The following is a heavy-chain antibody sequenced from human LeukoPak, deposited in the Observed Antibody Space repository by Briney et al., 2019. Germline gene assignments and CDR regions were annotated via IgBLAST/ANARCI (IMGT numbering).Heavy chain of an antibody. Sequence: QSGGSLRLSCAASGFTFSSYAMSWVRQAPGKGLEWVAVISYDGSNKYYADSVKGRFTISRDNSKNTLYLQMNSLRAEDTAVYSCARVASSYSSTLDYYFDYWGQGTLVTVSS. D-gene: IGHD6-13*01. J-gene: IGHJ4*02. V-gene: IGHV3-30-3*01. CDR1: GFTFSSYA. CDR2: ISYDGSNK. CDR3: ARVASSYSSTLDYYFDY.